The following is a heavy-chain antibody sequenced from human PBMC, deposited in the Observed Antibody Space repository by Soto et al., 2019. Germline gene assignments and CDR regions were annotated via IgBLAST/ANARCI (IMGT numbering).Heavy chain of an antibody. Sequence: GGSLRLSCVASGFSFNTYAMNWVRQTPEKGLEWVSSITGSGGSTYYTDSVKGRFTISRDNSKNTVYLQMNSLRAEDTGLYYCAKGFDYVPTAFDIWGQGTMVTVSS. CDR2: ITGSGGST. CDR1: GFSFNTYA. D-gene: IGHD4-17*01. CDR3: AKGFDYVPTAFDI. J-gene: IGHJ3*02. V-gene: IGHV3-23*01.